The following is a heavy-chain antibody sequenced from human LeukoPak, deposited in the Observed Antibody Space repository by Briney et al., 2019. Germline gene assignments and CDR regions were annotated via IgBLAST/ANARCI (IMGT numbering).Heavy chain of an antibody. CDR3: TRVGRDFDY. CDR2: IRSKANSYAT. D-gene: IGHD2-15*01. CDR1: GFTFSGSA. J-gene: IGHJ4*02. V-gene: IGHV3-73*01. Sequence: GGSLKLSCAASGFTFSGSAMHWVRQASGKGLEWVGRIRSKANSYATAYAASVKGRFTISRDDSKNTAYLQMNSLKTEDTAVYYFTRVGRDFDYWGQGTLVTVSS.